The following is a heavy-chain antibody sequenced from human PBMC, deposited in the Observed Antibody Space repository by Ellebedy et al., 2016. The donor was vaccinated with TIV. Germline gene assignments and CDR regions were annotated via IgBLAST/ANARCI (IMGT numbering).Heavy chain of an antibody. CDR3: AAYSYDSGSYFDY. Sequence: MPGGSLRLSCAVYGGSFSGYYWSWIRQPPGKGLEWIGEINHSGSTNYNPSLKSRVTISVDTSKNQFSLKLSSVTAADTALYYGAAYSYDSGSYFDYWGQGTLVTVSS. D-gene: IGHD3-10*01. CDR1: GGSFSGYY. J-gene: IGHJ4*02. V-gene: IGHV4-34*01. CDR2: INHSGST.